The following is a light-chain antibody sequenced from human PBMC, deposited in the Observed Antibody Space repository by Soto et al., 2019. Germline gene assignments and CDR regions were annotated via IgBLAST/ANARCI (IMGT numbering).Light chain of an antibody. CDR3: QQYYGLPPLT. Sequence: DIQITQSPSSLSGSIGDRVTTTCQASQNITNNLSWYQQKPGKAPNLLIYHASKLAKGVTSRFSGSGSGTDFSFIITSLQREDLATYYCQQYYGLPPLTFGQGTRLEIK. CDR2: HAS. J-gene: IGKJ5*01. CDR1: QNITNN. V-gene: IGKV1-33*01.